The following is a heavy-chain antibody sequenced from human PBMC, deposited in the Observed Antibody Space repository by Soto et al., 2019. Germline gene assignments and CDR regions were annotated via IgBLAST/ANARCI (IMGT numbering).Heavy chain of an antibody. CDR1: GFRFSSYD. CDR3: ARSRYQGSPYWSFDL. J-gene: IGHJ2*01. D-gene: IGHD2-2*01. V-gene: IGHV3-33*01. Sequence: QVQLVESGGGVVQPGGSLRLSCVASGFRFSSYDMHWVRHAPGKGLEWVAVVWFDGTNNFIADSVKGRFTISRDNSQNTLHLQMSGVRADDAALYYCARSRYQGSPYWSFDLWGRGTLVSVSS. CDR2: VWFDGTNN.